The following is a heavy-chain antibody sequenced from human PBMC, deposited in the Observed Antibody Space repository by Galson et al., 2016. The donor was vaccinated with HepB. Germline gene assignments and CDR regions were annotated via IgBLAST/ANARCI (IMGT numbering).Heavy chain of an antibody. V-gene: IGHV3-7*03. CDR2: IKDDGREK. Sequence: SLRLSCAASGLTFSSYWMNWVRQARGKGLEWVANIKDDGREKNYVDSVKGRFTISRDNAQNSLYLQMNTLRAEDTAFYYCAREGRTGTSSYMGYWGQGTLVTVSS. D-gene: IGHD2-2*01. CDR3: AREGRTGTSSYMGY. CDR1: GLTFSSYW. J-gene: IGHJ4*02.